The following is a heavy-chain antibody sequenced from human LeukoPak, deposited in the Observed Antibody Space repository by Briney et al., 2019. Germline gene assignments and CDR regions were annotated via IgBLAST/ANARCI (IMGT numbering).Heavy chain of an antibody. CDR3: ARGLWSAHRREYYFDS. J-gene: IGHJ4*02. D-gene: IGHD3-3*01. CDR1: GYTFTNYA. Sequence: ASVKVSCTASGYTFTNYAVNWMRQAPGQRLEWMGWINTGNGDTKFSQNYQARVTITRDASASTAYMELSSLTSEDTAVYFCARGLWSAHRREYYFDSWGQGTLVTVSS. V-gene: IGHV1-3*04. CDR2: INTGNGDT.